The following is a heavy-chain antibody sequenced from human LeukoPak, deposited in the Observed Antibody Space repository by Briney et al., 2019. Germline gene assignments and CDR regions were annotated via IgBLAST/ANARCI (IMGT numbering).Heavy chain of an antibody. V-gene: IGHV4-30-4*01. CDR2: IYYSGST. CDR1: GGSISSGDYY. Sequence: PSETLSLTCTVSGGSISSGDYYWSWIRQPPGKGLEWIGYIYYSGSTCYNPSLKSRVTISVDTSKNQFSLKLSSVTAADTAVYHCARGSDDYVWGSYDYWGQGTLVTVSS. D-gene: IGHD3-16*01. CDR3: ARGSDDYVWGSYDY. J-gene: IGHJ4*02.